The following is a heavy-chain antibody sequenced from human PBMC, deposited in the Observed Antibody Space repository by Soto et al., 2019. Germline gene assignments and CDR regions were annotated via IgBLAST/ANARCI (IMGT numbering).Heavy chain of an antibody. CDR2: ISYDGSKN. Sequence: SPGVFGTASGIKRRSYAMLSVRQAPGKGLEWVAFISYDGSKNYYADSVRGRFTISRDNSKNTLYLQMNSLRAEDTAVYYCARDRYNYGPLGYWGQGTLVTVSS. V-gene: IGHV3-33*05. J-gene: IGHJ4*02. CDR1: GIKRRSYA. CDR3: ARDRYNYGPLGY. D-gene: IGHD5-18*01.